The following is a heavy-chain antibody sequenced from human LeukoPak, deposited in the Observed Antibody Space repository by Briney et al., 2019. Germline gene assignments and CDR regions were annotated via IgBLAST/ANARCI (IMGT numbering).Heavy chain of an antibody. D-gene: IGHD2-21*01. J-gene: IGHJ4*02. Sequence: SQTLSLTCAVSGGSISSGGYYWSWVRQPPGKGLEWVGYIYYSGSTNYNPSLKSRVAISIDTSKNQFSLKLSSVTAADTAVYYCARGGHSDFDFWGQGTLVTVSS. V-gene: IGHV4-61*08. CDR2: IYYSGST. CDR3: ARGGHSDFDF. CDR1: GGSISSGGYY.